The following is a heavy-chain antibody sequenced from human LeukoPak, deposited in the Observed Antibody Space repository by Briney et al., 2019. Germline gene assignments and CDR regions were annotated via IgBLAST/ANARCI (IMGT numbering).Heavy chain of an antibody. CDR3: ARDPPYRRHYYDSPPDLPGDY. CDR1: GGTFSSYA. J-gene: IGHJ4*02. CDR2: IIPIFGIA. V-gene: IGHV1-69*04. D-gene: IGHD3-22*01. Sequence: SVKVSCKASGGTFSSYAISWVRQAPGQGLEWMGRIIPIFGIANYAQKFQGRVTITADKSTSTAYMELSSLRSEDTAVYYCARDPPYRRHYYDSPPDLPGDYWGQRTLVTVSS.